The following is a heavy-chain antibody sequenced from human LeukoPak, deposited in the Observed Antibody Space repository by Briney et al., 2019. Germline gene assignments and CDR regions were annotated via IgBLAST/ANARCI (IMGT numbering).Heavy chain of an antibody. CDR1: GYTFNGHY. Sequence: ASVKVSCKASGYTFNGHYMHWVRQAPGQGLEWMGWINPNSGGTNYAQKFQGRVTMTTDTSISTAYMELSRLRSDDTAVYYCARGGWSGYSYGSEPEKYFDYWGQGTLVTVSS. V-gene: IGHV1-2*02. D-gene: IGHD5-18*01. CDR3: ARGGWSGYSYGSEPEKYFDY. CDR2: INPNSGGT. J-gene: IGHJ4*02.